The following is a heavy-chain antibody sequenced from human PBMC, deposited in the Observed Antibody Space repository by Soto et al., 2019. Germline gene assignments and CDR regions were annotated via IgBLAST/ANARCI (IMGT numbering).Heavy chain of an antibody. Sequence: QVQLVESGGCVVQPGRALRLSCAASGFTFSSFSLHLVRQAPGKGLEWLALISYDGSNKYNADSVKGRFTISRDNSNNTLYLQLNSLRPEDTAVYYCARTTAVAGTPEFDYWGQGTLVTVSS. CDR1: GFTFSSFS. D-gene: IGHD6-19*01. CDR2: ISYDGSNK. V-gene: IGHV3-30-3*01. J-gene: IGHJ4*02. CDR3: ARTTAVAGTPEFDY.